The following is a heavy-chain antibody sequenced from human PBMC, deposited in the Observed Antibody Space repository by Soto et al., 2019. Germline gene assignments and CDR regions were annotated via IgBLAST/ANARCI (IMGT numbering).Heavy chain of an antibody. V-gene: IGHV1-69*02. CDR3: ARASAYYYGSGSWGWFDP. J-gene: IGHJ5*02. CDR2: IIPILGIA. CDR1: GGTFSSYT. Sequence: QVQLVQSGAEVKKPGSSVKVSCKASGGTFSSYTISWVRQAPGQGLEWMGRIIPILGIANYAQKFQGRVTITADKSTSTAYRGLSSLSSEDTAVYYCARASAYYYGSGSWGWFDPWGQGTLVTVSS. D-gene: IGHD3-10*01.